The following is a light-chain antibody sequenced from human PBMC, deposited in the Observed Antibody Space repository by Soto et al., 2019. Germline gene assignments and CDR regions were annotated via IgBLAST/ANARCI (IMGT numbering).Light chain of an antibody. V-gene: IGLV1-47*02. CDR2: SNN. CDR3: SSYTSSITYV. Sequence: QSALTQPPSASGTPGQRITISCSGSSSNIGSNYIYWYQQLPGTAPKLLIYSNNRRPSGVPDRFSGSKSGTSASLAISGLRSEDEADYYCSSYTSSITYVFGTGTKLTVL. CDR1: SSNIGSNY. J-gene: IGLJ1*01.